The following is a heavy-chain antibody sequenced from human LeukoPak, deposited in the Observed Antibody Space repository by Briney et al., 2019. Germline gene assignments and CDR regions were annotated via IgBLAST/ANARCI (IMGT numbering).Heavy chain of an antibody. V-gene: IGHV1-8*01. CDR3: ARGQVPAAIPYYYYYYMDV. CDR1: GYTSTSYD. J-gene: IGHJ6*03. D-gene: IGHD2-2*02. Sequence: GASVKVSCKASGYTSTSYDINWVRQATGQGLEWMGWMNPNSGNTGYAQKFQGRVTMTRNTSISTAYMELSSLRSEDTAVYYCARGQVPAAIPYYYYYYMDVWGKGTTVTVSS. CDR2: MNPNSGNT.